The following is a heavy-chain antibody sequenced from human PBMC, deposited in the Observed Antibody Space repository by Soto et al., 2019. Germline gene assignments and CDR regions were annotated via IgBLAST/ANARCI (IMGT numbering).Heavy chain of an antibody. D-gene: IGHD3-10*01. CDR3: ARNHALGVFDY. V-gene: IGHV4-30-4*01. J-gene: IGHJ4*02. Sequence: QLQLQESGPGLVKPSQTLSLTCTVSGGSISSGDYYWSWLRQPPGKGLELIGYIYYSGSTYYNPSLKSRVTLSVDKSKNQFSLKLSSVIAADKAVYYCARNHALGVFDYWGQGALVTVSS. CDR1: GGSISSGDYY. CDR2: IYYSGST.